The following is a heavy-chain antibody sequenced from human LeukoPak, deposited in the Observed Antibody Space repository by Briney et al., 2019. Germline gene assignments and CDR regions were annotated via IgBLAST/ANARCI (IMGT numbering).Heavy chain of an antibody. D-gene: IGHD3-9*01. J-gene: IGHJ3*01. CDR2: IKSKADGETI. CDR3: ARDWYYAFDF. V-gene: IGHV3-15*07. CDR1: GFTFTNAW. Sequence: GGSLRLSCAASGFTFTNAWMNWVRQAPGKGLEWVGRIKSKADGETIDYAAPVKGRFTFSRDDSKNTVYLQMNSLKAEDTAVYYCARDWYYAFDFWGQGTMVTVSS.